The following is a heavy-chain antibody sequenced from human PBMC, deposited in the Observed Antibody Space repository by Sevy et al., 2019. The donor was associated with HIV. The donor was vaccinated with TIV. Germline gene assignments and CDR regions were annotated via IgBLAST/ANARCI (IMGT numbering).Heavy chain of an antibody. D-gene: IGHD3-22*01. Sequence: GGSLRLSCAASGFTFSSYAMHWVRQAPGKGLEWVAVISYDGSNKYYADSVKGRFTISRDNSKNTLYLQMNSLRAGDTAVYYCARGAIPIYYYDSSGYYHEYFQHWGQGTLVTVSS. CDR1: GFTFSSYA. J-gene: IGHJ1*01. CDR3: ARGAIPIYYYDSSGYYHEYFQH. CDR2: ISYDGSNK. V-gene: IGHV3-30-3*01.